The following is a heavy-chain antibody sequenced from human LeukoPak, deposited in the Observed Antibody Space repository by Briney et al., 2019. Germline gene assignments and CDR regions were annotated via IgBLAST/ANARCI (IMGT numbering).Heavy chain of an antibody. CDR1: GGTFISYA. J-gene: IGHJ3*02. CDR3: ARDRRVGDFADAFDI. Sequence: SVTVSCKASGGTFISYAISWVRQAPGQGLEWMGGIIPIFGTANYAQKFQGRVTITTDESTSTAYMELSSLRSEDTAVYYCARDRRVGDFADAFDIWGQGTMVTVSS. V-gene: IGHV1-69*05. D-gene: IGHD3-10*01. CDR2: IIPIFGTA.